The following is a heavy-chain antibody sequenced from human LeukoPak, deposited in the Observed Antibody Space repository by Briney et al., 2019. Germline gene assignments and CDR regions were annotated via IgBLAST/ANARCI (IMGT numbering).Heavy chain of an antibody. Sequence: PSETLSLTCTVSGGSISSYYRSWIRQPPGKGLEWIGYIYYSGSTNYNPSLKSRVTISVDTSKNQFSLRLSSVTAADTAVYYCARHKYYYDSSGYLFYYFDYWGQGTLVTVSS. J-gene: IGHJ4*02. V-gene: IGHV4-59*08. D-gene: IGHD3-22*01. CDR2: IYYSGST. CDR1: GGSISSYY. CDR3: ARHKYYYDSSGYLFYYFDY.